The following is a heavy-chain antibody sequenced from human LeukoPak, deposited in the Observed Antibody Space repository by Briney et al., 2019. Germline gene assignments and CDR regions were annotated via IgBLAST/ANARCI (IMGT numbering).Heavy chain of an antibody. J-gene: IGHJ4*02. CDR1: GGSISSYY. D-gene: IGHD3-10*01. V-gene: IGHV4-4*07. CDR3: ARDRGNYGSGSYLGY. CDR2: IYTSGST. Sequence: SETLSLTCTVSGGSISSYYWSWIRQPTGKGLELIWRIYTSGSTNYNPSLKSPVTMSVDTSKNQFSLKLSSVTAADTAVYYCARDRGNYGSGSYLGYWGQGTLVTVSS.